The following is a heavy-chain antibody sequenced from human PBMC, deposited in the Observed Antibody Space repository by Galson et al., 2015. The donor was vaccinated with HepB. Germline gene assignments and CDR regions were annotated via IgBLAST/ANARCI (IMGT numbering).Heavy chain of an antibody. CDR3: AKDRVTGSHYGMDV. V-gene: IGHV3-30*18. D-gene: IGHD1-20*01. Sequence: SLRLSCAASGFTFSSYGMHWVRQAPGKGLEWVAVISYDGSNKYYADSVKGRFTISRDNSKNTLYLQMNSLRAEDTAVYYCAKDRVTGSHYGMDVWGQGTTVTVSS. CDR2: ISYDGSNK. J-gene: IGHJ6*02. CDR1: GFTFSSYG.